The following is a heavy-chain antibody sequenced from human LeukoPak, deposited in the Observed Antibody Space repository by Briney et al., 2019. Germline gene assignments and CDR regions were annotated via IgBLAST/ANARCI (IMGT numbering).Heavy chain of an antibody. CDR3: AREERYNWNDGDAFDI. J-gene: IGHJ3*02. D-gene: IGHD1-1*01. CDR2: INPSGGNT. Sequence: ASVKVSCKASGYTFTSYYMHWVRQAPGQGLEWMGIINPSGGNTSYAQKFQGRVTMTRDTSTSTVYMELSSLRSEDTAVYYCAREERYNWNDGDAFDIWGQGTMVTVSS. CDR1: GYTFTSYY. V-gene: IGHV1-46*01.